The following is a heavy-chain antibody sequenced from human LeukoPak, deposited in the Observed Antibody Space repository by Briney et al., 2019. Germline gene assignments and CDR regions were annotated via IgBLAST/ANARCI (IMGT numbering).Heavy chain of an antibody. V-gene: IGHV4-59*01. D-gene: IGHD3-22*01. J-gene: IGHJ4*02. Sequence: KSSETLSLTCTVSGGSISGYYWSWIRQPPGKGLEWIGYIYYSGSTNYNPSLKSRVTISIDTSKNQFSLKLSSVTAADTAVYYCARGVSYYYDSSGSYYFDYWGQGTLVTVSS. CDR1: GGSISGYY. CDR2: IYYSGST. CDR3: ARGVSYYYDSSGSYYFDY.